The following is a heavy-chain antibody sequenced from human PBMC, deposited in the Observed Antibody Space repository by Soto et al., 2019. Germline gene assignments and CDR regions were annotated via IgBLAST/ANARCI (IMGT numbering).Heavy chain of an antibody. Sequence: LSLTCSVSGDSITSYYWSWIRQPPGKGLEWIAYIYYTGSTNYNPSLKSRVTLSVDTSKNQFSLKLTSVTAADTAVYYCARAPLYYENSGLLDPYYGMDVWGQGTTVTVSS. D-gene: IGHD3-22*01. J-gene: IGHJ6*02. V-gene: IGHV4-59*01. CDR1: GDSITSYY. CDR3: ARAPLYYENSGLLDPYYGMDV. CDR2: IYYTGST.